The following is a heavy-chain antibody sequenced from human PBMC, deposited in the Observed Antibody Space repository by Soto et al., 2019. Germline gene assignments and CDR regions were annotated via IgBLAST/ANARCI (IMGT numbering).Heavy chain of an antibody. V-gene: IGHV3-23*01. J-gene: IGHJ4*02. CDR2: ISISGGST. CDR1: GFTLSSYA. D-gene: IGHD1-26*01. CDR3: AKVVWPGDY. Sequence: GGSLRLSCVASGFTLSSYAMSWVRQAPGKGLEWVSSISISGGSTYYADSVKGRFTMSRDNSENTLYLQMNSLRAEDTAVYSCAKVVWPGDYWGQGTLVTVSS.